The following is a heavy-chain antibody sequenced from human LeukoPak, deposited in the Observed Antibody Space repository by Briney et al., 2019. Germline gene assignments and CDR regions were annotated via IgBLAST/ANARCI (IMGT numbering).Heavy chain of an antibody. Sequence: PGGSLRLSCAASGFTVSSNYMSWVRQAPGKGLEWVSVIYSGGNTYYADSVKGRFTISRDNSKNTLYLQMNSLRAEDTAVYYCARDKRNYYDSSGLGFDYWGQGTLVTVSS. V-gene: IGHV3-66*01. D-gene: IGHD3-22*01. CDR1: GFTVSSNY. J-gene: IGHJ4*02. CDR3: ARDKRNYYDSSGLGFDY. CDR2: IYSGGNT.